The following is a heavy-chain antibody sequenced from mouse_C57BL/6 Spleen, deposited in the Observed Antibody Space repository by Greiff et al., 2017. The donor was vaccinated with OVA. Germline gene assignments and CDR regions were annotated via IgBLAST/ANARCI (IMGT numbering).Heavy chain of an antibody. CDR3: ARGSSYSYYAMDY. CDR1: GYTFTSYW. Sequence: QVQLQQPGAELVRPGSSVKLSCKASGYTFTSYWMHWVKQRPIQGLEWIGNIDPSDSETHYNQKFKDKATLTVDKSSSTAYMQLSSLTSEDSAVYYCARGSSYSYYAMDYWGQGTSVTVSS. D-gene: IGHD1-1*01. V-gene: IGHV1-52*01. CDR2: IDPSDSET. J-gene: IGHJ4*01.